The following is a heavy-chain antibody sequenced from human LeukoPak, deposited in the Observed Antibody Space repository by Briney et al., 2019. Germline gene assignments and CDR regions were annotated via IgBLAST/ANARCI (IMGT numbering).Heavy chain of an antibody. D-gene: IGHD3-22*01. CDR2: ISGSGGST. CDR3: AKEGYYYDSTEPYYFDY. CDR1: GFTFSNYA. Sequence: GGSLRLSCAASGFTFSNYAMSWVRQAPGKGLEWVSGISGSGGSTYYADSVKGRFTISRDNSKNTLYLQMNSLRAEDTAVYYCAKEGYYYDSTEPYYFDYWGQGTLVTVSS. J-gene: IGHJ4*02. V-gene: IGHV3-23*01.